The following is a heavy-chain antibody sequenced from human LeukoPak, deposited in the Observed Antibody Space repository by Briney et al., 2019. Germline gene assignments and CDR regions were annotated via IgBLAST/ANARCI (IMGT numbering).Heavy chain of an antibody. Sequence: SETLSLTCAVSGYSISSGYYWGWIRQPPGKGLEWIGSIYHSGSTYYIPSLKSRVTISVDTSKNQFSLKLSSVTAADTAVYYCARRICSSTSCYTGQFDYWGQGTLVPVSS. CDR1: GYSISSGYY. CDR3: ARRICSSTSCYTGQFDY. CDR2: IYHSGST. V-gene: IGHV4-38-2*01. J-gene: IGHJ4*02. D-gene: IGHD2-2*02.